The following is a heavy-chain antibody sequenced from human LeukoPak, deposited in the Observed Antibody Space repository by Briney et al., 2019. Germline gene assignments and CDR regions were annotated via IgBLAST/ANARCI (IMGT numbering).Heavy chain of an antibody. CDR3: AVSSDYYYGDY. Sequence: GGSLRLSCAASGFTFSSYAVNWVRQAPGKGLEWVSAISGSGGSTYYADSVKGRFTISRDNSKNTLYLQMNSLRAEDTAVYYCAVSSDYYYGDYWGQGTLVTVSS. CDR2: ISGSGGST. V-gene: IGHV3-23*01. J-gene: IGHJ4*02. D-gene: IGHD3-22*01. CDR1: GFTFSSYA.